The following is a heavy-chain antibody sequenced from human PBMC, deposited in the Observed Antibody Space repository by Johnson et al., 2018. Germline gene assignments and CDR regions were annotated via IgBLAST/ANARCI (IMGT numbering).Heavy chain of an antibody. CDR3: KGWGGSFDI. Sequence: MQLVESGGGLVQPGGSLRLSCVGSGFTFRDINMHWVRQAPGKGLEWVSYITGSSSVIYYADSVKGRFTVSRDNAKNPLYLQMGSLRDDDTAVYYGKGWGGSFDIWGQGTMVTVSS. V-gene: IGHV3-48*02. CDR2: ITGSSSVI. CDR1: GFTFRDIN. J-gene: IGHJ3*02. D-gene: IGHD3-16*01.